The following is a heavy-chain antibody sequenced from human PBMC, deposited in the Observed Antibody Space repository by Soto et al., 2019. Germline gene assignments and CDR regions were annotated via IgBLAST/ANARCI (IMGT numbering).Heavy chain of an antibody. V-gene: IGHV1-69*13. Sequence: PSVKVSCKASGGTFSSYRINWVRQAPGQGLEWVGGIVPIYRTADYAQKFQGRVTITADESARTSYMELRSPKSQDTAVYYCVRDSGAKLSSSWGQGTLVTVSS. CDR1: GGTFSSYR. CDR3: VRDSGAKLSSS. CDR2: IVPIYRTA. D-gene: IGHD6-13*01. J-gene: IGHJ4*02.